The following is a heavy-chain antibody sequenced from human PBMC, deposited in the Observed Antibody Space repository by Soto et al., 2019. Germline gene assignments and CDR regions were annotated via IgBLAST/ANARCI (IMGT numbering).Heavy chain of an antibody. Sequence: QVQLQESGPRLVKPSETLSLTCIVSGGSISNYYWSWIRQPPGKGLEWIGYTHYSGSTNYNPSLQSRVTISVDTSKNQCSLQLSSVTAADTAVYYCARAVLPATAPFDYWGQGTLVTVSS. CDR3: ARAVLPATAPFDY. CDR1: GGSISNYY. D-gene: IGHD2-2*01. V-gene: IGHV4-59*01. J-gene: IGHJ4*02. CDR2: THYSGST.